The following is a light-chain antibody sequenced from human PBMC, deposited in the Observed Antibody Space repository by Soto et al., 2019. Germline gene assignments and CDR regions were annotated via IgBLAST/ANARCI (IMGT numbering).Light chain of an antibody. Sequence: EIVLTQSPATLSLSPGERATLSCGASQNVSNSYLAWYQQKPGLAPRLLIYDASSRAIGIPDRFSRSGSGADFTLTISRLEPEDFAVYYCQQYGTSRWTFGQGTKVEIK. CDR2: DAS. J-gene: IGKJ1*01. V-gene: IGKV3D-20*01. CDR3: QQYGTSRWT. CDR1: QNVSNSY.